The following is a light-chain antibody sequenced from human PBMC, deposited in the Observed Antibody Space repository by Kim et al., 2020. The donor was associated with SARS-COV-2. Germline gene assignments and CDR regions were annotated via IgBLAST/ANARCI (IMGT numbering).Light chain of an antibody. CDR2: AAS. J-gene: IGKJ2*01. Sequence: VSPGAGATLSGRASQSISDKLAWYQQKPGQATRLLIHAASTRATGIPARFSGTGSGTEFTLTISSLQSEDFAVYYCQQYNNWPMFTFGQGTKLEI. CDR1: QSISDK. V-gene: IGKV3-15*01. CDR3: QQYNNWPMFT.